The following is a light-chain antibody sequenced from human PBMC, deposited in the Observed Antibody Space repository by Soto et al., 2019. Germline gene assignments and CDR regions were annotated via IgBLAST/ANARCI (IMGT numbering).Light chain of an antibody. CDR3: SSYTSSSTLVV. Sequence: QSALTQPASVSGSPGQSITISCTGTSSDIGGYNYVSWYQQHPGKAPKLLIYAVSNRPSGVSNRFSGSKSGNTASLTISGLQAEDEADYYCSSYTSSSTLVVFGGWTKLTFL. V-gene: IGLV2-14*01. J-gene: IGLJ2*01. CDR1: SSDIGGYNY. CDR2: AVS.